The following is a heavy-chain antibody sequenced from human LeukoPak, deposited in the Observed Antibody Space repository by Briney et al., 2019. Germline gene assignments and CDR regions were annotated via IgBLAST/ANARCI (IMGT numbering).Heavy chain of an antibody. J-gene: IGHJ4*02. CDR1: GGSINNYY. CDR3: ARHDSSGYSLDY. CDR2: IYYSGNI. Sequence: SETLSLTCTVSGGSINNYYWSWIRQPPGKGLEWIGYIYYSGNINYNPSLKSRVTISVDTSKNQFSLKLSSVTAADTAVYYCARHDSSGYSLDYGGQGTLVTVSS. D-gene: IGHD3-22*01. V-gene: IGHV4-59*01.